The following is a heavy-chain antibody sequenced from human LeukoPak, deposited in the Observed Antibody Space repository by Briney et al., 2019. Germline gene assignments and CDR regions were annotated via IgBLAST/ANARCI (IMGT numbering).Heavy chain of an antibody. CDR1: GGSISSGGYY. V-gene: IGHV4-31*03. CDR2: IYYSGST. CDR3: ARVSPGYLYYMDV. J-gene: IGHJ6*03. Sequence: SQTLSLTCTVSGGSISSGGYYWSWIRQHPGKGLEWIGYIYYSGSTYYNPSLKSRVTISVDTSKNQFSLKLSSVTAADTAVYYCARVSPGYLYYMDVWGKGTTVTVSS. D-gene: IGHD3-9*01.